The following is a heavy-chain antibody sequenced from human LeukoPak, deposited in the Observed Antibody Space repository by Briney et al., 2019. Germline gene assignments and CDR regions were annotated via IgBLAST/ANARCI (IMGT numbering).Heavy chain of an antibody. J-gene: IGHJ4*02. CDR2: ISGSGGST. CDR1: GFTFSSYA. D-gene: IGHD2-2*01. Sequence: GGSLRLSCAASGFTFSSYAMSWVRQAPGKGLEWVSAISGSGGSTYYADSVKGRFTISRDNSKNTLYLQMNSLRAEDTAVYYCARGYCSSTSCPIDYWGQGTLVTVSS. V-gene: IGHV3-23*01. CDR3: ARGYCSSTSCPIDY.